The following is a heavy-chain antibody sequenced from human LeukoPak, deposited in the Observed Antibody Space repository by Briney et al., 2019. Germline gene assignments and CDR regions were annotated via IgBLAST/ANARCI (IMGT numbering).Heavy chain of an antibody. Sequence: GGSLRLSCAASGFIFSSYSMNWVRQAPGKGLEWVSSISSSSSYIYCADSVKGRFTISRDNAKNSLYLQMNSLGADDTAVYYCARDPSHCGGDCYSDYWGQGTLVTVSS. V-gene: IGHV3-21*01. CDR3: ARDPSHCGGDCYSDY. J-gene: IGHJ4*02. D-gene: IGHD2-21*02. CDR2: ISSSSSYI. CDR1: GFIFSSYS.